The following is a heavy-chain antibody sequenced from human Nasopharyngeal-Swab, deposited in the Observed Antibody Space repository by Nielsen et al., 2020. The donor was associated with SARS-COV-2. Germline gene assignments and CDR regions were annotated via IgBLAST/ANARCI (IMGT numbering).Heavy chain of an antibody. CDR2: ISSSGSTI. J-gene: IGHJ6*02. D-gene: IGHD3-3*01. V-gene: IGHV3-48*03. CDR1: GFTFSSYE. Sequence: GESLKISCAASGFTFSSYEMNWVRQAPGKGLEWVSYISSSGSTIYYADSVKGRFTISRDNAKNSLYLQMNSLRAEDTAVYYCARMTATIFGVVTVSYYGMDVWGQGTTVTVS. CDR3: ARMTATIFGVVTVSYYGMDV.